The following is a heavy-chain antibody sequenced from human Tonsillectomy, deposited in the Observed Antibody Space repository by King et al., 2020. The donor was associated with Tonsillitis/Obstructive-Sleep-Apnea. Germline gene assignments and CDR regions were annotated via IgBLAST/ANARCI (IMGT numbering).Heavy chain of an antibody. CDR1: GYTFTGYY. Sequence: VQLVESGAEVKKPGASVKVSSKASGYTFTGYYMHWVRQAPGQGLEWMGRINPNSGGTNYAQKFQGRVTMTRDTSISTAYMELSRLRSDDTAVYYCARDSCSGRCYRTYYFDYWGQGTLVTVSS. CDR2: INPNSGGT. V-gene: IGHV1-2*06. D-gene: IGHD2-15*01. J-gene: IGHJ4*02. CDR3: ARDSCSGRCYRTYYFDY.